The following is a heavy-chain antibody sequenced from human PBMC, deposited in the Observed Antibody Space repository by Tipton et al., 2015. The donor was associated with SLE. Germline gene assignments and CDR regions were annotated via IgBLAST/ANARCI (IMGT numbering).Heavy chain of an antibody. V-gene: IGHV4-4*07. CDR2: GYSSGST. CDR1: GGSISGDY. D-gene: IGHD1-26*01. J-gene: IGHJ4*02. Sequence: LRLSCTVSGGSISGDYWSWIRQPAGKGLEWIGGGYSSGSTIYNPSIKSRITLSLDTSKNQFSLRVNSVTAADTAVYYCARGGGSYYDYWGQGTLVTVSS. CDR3: ARGGGSYYDY.